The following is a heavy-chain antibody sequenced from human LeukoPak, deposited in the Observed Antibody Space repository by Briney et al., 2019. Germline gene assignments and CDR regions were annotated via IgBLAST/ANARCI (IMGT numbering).Heavy chain of an antibody. Sequence: GASVKVSCKTSGYTFSTYYMHWVRQAPGQGLEWLGIIHPTDGSTSYTQKIQGRVTMTRDTATGTVYLELSSLRSEDTAVYWRARANGGGLDYWGQGTLITVSS. D-gene: IGHD3-10*01. CDR3: ARANGGGLDY. CDR1: GYTFSTYY. J-gene: IGHJ4*02. CDR2: IHPTDGST. V-gene: IGHV1-46*01.